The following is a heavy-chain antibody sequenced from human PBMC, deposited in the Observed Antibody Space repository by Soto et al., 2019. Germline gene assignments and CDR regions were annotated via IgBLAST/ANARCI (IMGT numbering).Heavy chain of an antibody. D-gene: IGHD2-15*01. CDR3: ARGSGPNDAFDI. V-gene: IGHV4-4*02. Sequence: SETLSLTCAVLGGSISSTNWWTWVRQPPGKGLEWIGEIYYSGSTNYNPSLKSRVTISVDTSKNQFSLKLSSVTAADTAVYYCARGSGPNDAFDIWGQGTMVTVSS. CDR2: IYYSGST. CDR1: GGSISSTNW. J-gene: IGHJ3*02.